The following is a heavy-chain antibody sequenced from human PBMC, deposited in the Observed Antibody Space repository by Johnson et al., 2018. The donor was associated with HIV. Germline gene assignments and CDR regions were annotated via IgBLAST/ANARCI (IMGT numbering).Heavy chain of an antibody. J-gene: IGHJ3*02. CDR2: ISSNVGST. D-gene: IGHD3-22*01. CDR3: ASGKIPYYYDGTGYRWATAFDI. CDR1: GFTFSSYA. V-gene: IGHV3-64*04. Sequence: QVLLVESGGGLVQPGGSLRLSCAASGFTFSSYAMHWVRQAPGKGLEYVSAISSNVGSTYYADSVKGRFTISRDNSKNTLYLQMDSLRADDTAVYYCASGKIPYYYDGTGYRWATAFDIWGQGTMVTVSS.